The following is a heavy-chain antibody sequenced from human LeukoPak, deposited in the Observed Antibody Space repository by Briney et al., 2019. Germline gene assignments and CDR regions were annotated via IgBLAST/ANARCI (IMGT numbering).Heavy chain of an antibody. CDR3: AKTTPLYGGNSVFAFDI. CDR2: IYSGGST. V-gene: IGHV3-66*01. D-gene: IGHD4-23*01. Sequence: GGSLRLSCAASGFTVSSNYMSWVRQAPGKGLEWVSVIYSGGSTYYADSVKGRFTISRDNSKNTLYLQMNSLRAEDTAVYYCAKTTPLYGGNSVFAFDIWGQGTMVTVSS. J-gene: IGHJ3*02. CDR1: GFTVSSNY.